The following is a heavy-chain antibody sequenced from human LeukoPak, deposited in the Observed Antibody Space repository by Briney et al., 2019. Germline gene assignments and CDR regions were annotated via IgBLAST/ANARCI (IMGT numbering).Heavy chain of an antibody. J-gene: IGHJ5*02. Sequence: SETLSLTCTVSGGSISSSSYYWGWIRQPPGKGLEWIGSIYYSGSTYYNPFLKSRVTISVDTSKNQFSLKPSSVTAADTAVYYCARQSSERWFDPWGQGTLVTVSS. CDR3: ARQSSERWFDP. D-gene: IGHD6-19*01. CDR2: IYYSGST. CDR1: GGSISSSSYY. V-gene: IGHV4-39*01.